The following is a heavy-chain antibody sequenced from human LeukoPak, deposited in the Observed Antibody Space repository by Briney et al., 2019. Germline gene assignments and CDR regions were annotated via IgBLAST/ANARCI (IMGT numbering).Heavy chain of an antibody. CDR2: IKQDGSEK. V-gene: IGHV3-7*01. CDR3: ASGPLDSSGYYYDWSAFDI. CDR1: GFTFSSYW. J-gene: IGHJ3*02. D-gene: IGHD3-22*01. Sequence: HTGGSLRLSCAASGFTFSSYWMSWVRQAPGKGLEWVANIKQDGSEKYYVDSVKGRFTISRDNAKNSLYLQMNSLRAEDTAVYYCASGPLDSSGYYYDWSAFDIWGQGTMVTVSS.